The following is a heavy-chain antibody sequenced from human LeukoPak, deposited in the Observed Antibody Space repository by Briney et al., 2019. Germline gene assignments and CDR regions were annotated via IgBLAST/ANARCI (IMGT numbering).Heavy chain of an antibody. D-gene: IGHD5-24*01. CDR3: ARDRGDGYNFDAFDI. V-gene: IGHV4-30-2*01. J-gene: IGHJ3*02. CDR1: GGSISSGGYY. Sequence: SQTLSLTCTVSGGSISSGGYYWSWIRQPPGKGLEWIGYIYHSGSTYYNPSLKSRVTISVDRSKNQFSLKLSSVTAADTAVYYCARDRGDGYNFDAFDIWGQGTMVTVSS. CDR2: IYHSGST.